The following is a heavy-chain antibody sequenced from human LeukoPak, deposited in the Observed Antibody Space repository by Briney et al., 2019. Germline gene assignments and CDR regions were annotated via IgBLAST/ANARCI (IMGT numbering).Heavy chain of an antibody. CDR3: ARGGLAAGAVFVSYLDY. CDR2: IYPGDSDT. V-gene: IGHV5-51*01. J-gene: IGHJ4*02. Sequence: GESLKISCKGSGYSFTSYWTGWVRQMPGKGLEWMGIIYPGDSDTIYSPSFQGQVSISADKSISTAYLQWSSLKASDTAMYYCARGGLAAGAVFVSYLDYWGQGTLVTVSS. CDR1: GYSFTSYW. D-gene: IGHD6-13*01.